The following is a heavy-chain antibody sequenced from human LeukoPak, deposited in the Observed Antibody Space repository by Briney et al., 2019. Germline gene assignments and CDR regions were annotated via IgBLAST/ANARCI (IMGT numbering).Heavy chain of an antibody. J-gene: IGHJ6*03. Sequence: SETLSLTCTVSGGSISSYYWSWIRQPPGKGLEWIGYIFYSGSTNYNPSLKSRVTISVDTSKNQFSLKLSSVTAADAAVYYCARLTTVAYMDVWGKGTTVTISS. CDR2: IFYSGST. V-gene: IGHV4-59*01. D-gene: IGHD4-23*01. CDR3: ARLTTVAYMDV. CDR1: GGSISSYY.